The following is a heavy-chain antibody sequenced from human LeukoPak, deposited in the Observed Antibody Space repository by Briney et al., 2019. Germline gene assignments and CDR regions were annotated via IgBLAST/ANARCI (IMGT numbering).Heavy chain of an antibody. CDR2: VGGSGGTT. CDR3: AKGNQYTSSLDY. V-gene: IGHV3-23*01. D-gene: IGHD6-13*01. CDR1: GFTFSSYA. Sequence: GGSLRLSCAASGFTFSSYAMSWVRQAPGKGLEWVSAVGGSGGTTYYADSVKGRFTISRDNSKNTLYLQMNSLRAEDTAVYYCAKGNQYTSSLDYWGQGTLVTVSS. J-gene: IGHJ4*02.